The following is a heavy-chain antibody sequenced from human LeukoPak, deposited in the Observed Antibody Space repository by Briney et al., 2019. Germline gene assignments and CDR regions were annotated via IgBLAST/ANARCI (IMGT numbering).Heavy chain of an antibody. D-gene: IGHD3-10*01. CDR2: INPNSGAT. CDR1: GYTFTSYG. Sequence: ASVKVSCKASGYTFTSYGISWVRQAPGQGLEWMGWINPNSGATDYAQKFQGRITMTRDTSSNTAYMELSRLKSDATAVYYCARVYGSGNYWGWFDSWGQGTLVTVSS. J-gene: IGHJ5*01. V-gene: IGHV1-2*02. CDR3: ARVYGSGNYWGWFDS.